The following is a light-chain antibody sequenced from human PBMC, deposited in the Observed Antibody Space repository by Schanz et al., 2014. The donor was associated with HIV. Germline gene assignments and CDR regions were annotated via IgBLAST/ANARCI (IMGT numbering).Light chain of an antibody. CDR3: SSYTTNGTWL. Sequence: QSVLTQPASVSGSPGQSITISCTGTNSDVGGYDYVSWYQQHPGKAPKLIIYDVNYRPSGSSNRFSGSKSGSTASLAIFGLQAEDEADYYCSSYTTNGTWLFGGGTKVTVL. CDR2: DVN. J-gene: IGLJ3*02. CDR1: NSDVGGYDY. V-gene: IGLV2-14*01.